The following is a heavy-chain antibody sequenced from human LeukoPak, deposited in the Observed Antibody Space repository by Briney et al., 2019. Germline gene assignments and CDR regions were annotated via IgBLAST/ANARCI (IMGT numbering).Heavy chain of an antibody. CDR2: IYYSGST. J-gene: IGHJ4*02. Sequence: SETLSLTCTVSGGSISSYYWSWIRQPPGKGLEWIGYIYYSGSTNYNPSLKNRVTISVDTSKNQFPLKLSSVTAADTAVYYCARLELREYYFDYWGQGTLVTVSS. CDR1: GGSISSYY. CDR3: ARLELREYYFDY. D-gene: IGHD4-23*01. V-gene: IGHV4-59*08.